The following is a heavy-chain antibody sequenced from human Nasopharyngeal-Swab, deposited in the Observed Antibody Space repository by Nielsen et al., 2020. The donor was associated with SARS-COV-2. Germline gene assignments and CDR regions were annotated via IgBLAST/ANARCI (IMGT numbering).Heavy chain of an antibody. V-gene: IGHV3-13*01. J-gene: IGHJ3*02. D-gene: IGHD1-26*01. CDR2: IGTVGDT. Sequence: GESLKISCAASGFTFSSYDMHWVRQVTGKGLEWVSVIGTVGDTYYPGSVKGRFTISRDNSKNTLYLQMNSLRAEDTAVYYCARLRWELLPDAFDIWGQGTMVTVSS. CDR3: ARLRWELLPDAFDI. CDR1: GFTFSSYD.